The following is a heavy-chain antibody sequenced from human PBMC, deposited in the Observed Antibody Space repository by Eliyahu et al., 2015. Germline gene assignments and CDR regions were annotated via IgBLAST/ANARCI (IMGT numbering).Heavy chain of an antibody. CDR2: ISTAGGT. Sequence: QVHLQESGPGLVKPSQTLSLTCTVSGDSMSGGTYYWAWIQQSAEKGLEWIGRISTAGGTTHITSLENRVSISIDTSNNQFSLRLTAVTAADTAVYYCARSTLLKYLTNHYYYLDVWGTGTTVTVSS. J-gene: IGHJ6*03. CDR3: ARSTLLKYLTNHYYYLDV. CDR1: GDSMSGGTYY. D-gene: IGHD3-9*01. V-gene: IGHV4-61*02.